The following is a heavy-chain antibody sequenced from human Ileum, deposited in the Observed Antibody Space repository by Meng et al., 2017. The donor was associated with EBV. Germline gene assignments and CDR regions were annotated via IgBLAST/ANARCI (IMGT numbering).Heavy chain of an antibody. J-gene: IGHJ4*02. Sequence: VQLQQPGPGLLKPSQTLSLTCAISGDSVSSISGAWNWIRQSPSRGLEWLGRTYYRSKWNTDYAVSVSSRITISPDTSKNQFSLQLNSVTPEDTAVYYCARGSYYFDSWGQGTLVTVSS. V-gene: IGHV6-1*01. CDR2: TYYRSKWNT. D-gene: IGHD1-26*01. CDR3: ARGSYYFDS. CDR1: GDSVSSISGA.